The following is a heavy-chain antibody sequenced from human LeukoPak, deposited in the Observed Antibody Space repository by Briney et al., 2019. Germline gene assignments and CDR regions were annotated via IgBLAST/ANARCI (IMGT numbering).Heavy chain of an antibody. Sequence: PSETLSLTCTVSGGSISSYYWSWIRQPPGKGLEWIGYIYYSGSTYYNPSLKSRVTISVDTSKNQFSLKLSSVTAADTAVYYCAREEYYDFWSGYPRGAFDIWGQGTMVTVSS. CDR1: GGSISSYY. J-gene: IGHJ3*02. D-gene: IGHD3-3*01. CDR2: IYYSGST. CDR3: AREEYYDFWSGYPRGAFDI. V-gene: IGHV4-59*12.